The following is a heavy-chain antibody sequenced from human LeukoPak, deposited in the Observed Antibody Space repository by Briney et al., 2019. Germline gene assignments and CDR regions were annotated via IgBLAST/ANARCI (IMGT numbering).Heavy chain of an antibody. CDR2: ISSSGTTI. CDR1: AFTFGSYS. D-gene: IGHD3-3*01. Sequence: GGSLRLSCAASAFTFGSYSMNWVRQAPGKGLEWVSYISSSGTTIYYADSVKGRFTISRDNSKNTLYLQMNSLRPEDTAMYYCARDVSGYLDYWGQGTLVTVSS. V-gene: IGHV3-48*01. CDR3: ARDVSGYLDY. J-gene: IGHJ4*02.